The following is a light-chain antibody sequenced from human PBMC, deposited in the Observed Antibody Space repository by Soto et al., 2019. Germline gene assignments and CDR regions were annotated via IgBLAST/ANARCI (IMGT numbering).Light chain of an antibody. Sequence: EIVMTQSPSSLSVSPGERATLSCRASQSVTANLAWYQQKPGQAPRLLIYNGVTRATGIPVRFTGSGSGREYTLTINSLQSEDVAMYYCQQYNTWPPFTFGPGTKVELK. CDR1: QSVTAN. CDR3: QQYNTWPPFT. V-gene: IGKV3-15*01. CDR2: NGV. J-gene: IGKJ3*01.